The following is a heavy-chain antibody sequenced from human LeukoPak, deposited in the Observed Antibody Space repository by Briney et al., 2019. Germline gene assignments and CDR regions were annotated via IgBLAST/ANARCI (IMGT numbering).Heavy chain of an antibody. CDR2: ISGSGGST. CDR1: GFTFSSYA. D-gene: IGHD3-9*01. J-gene: IGHJ4*02. V-gene: IGHV3-23*01. CDR3: AKGGVLRYFDWLFKNFDY. Sequence: PGGSLRLSRAASGFTFSSYAMSWVRQAPGKGLEWVSAISGSGGSTYYADSVKGRFTISRDNSKNTLYLQMNSLRAEDTAVYYCAKGGVLRYFDWLFKNFDYWGQGTLVTVSS.